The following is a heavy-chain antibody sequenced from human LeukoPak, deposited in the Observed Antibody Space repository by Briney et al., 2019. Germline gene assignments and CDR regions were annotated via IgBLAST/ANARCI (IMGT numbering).Heavy chain of an antibody. J-gene: IGHJ5*02. CDR3: ARDYDGEVAVPANWFAP. V-gene: IGHV3-21*01. D-gene: IGHD2-15*01. CDR2: IGSRNIYI. CDR1: GFTFRTFG. Sequence: GGSLRLSCAASGFTFRTFGMNWVRQAPGNGLEWVSSIGSRNIYIYYADSVKGRFTISRDDARNSLYLQMNSLRAEDTAVYFCARDYDGEVAVPANWFAPWGQGTLVTVSS.